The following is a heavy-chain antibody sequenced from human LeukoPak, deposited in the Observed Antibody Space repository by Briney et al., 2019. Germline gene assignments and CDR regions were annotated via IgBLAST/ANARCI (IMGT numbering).Heavy chain of an antibody. V-gene: IGHV4-59*01. D-gene: IGHD3-10*01. CDR3: ASSGDYYGSGSYSFDP. Sequence: PSETPSLTCTVSGGSISSYYWSWIRQPPGKGLEWIGYIYYSGSTNYNPSLKSRVTISVDTSKNQFSLKLSSVTAADTAVYYCASSGDYYGSGSYSFDPWGQGTLVTVSS. J-gene: IGHJ5*02. CDR1: GGSISSYY. CDR2: IYYSGST.